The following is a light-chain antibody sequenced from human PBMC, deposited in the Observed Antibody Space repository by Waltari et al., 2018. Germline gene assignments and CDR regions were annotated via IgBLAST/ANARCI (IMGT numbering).Light chain of an antibody. V-gene: IGKV4-1*01. CDR1: QSVLYRSDNKNY. CDR3: QQYYSSPVT. J-gene: IGKJ5*01. CDR2: WAS. Sequence: DIVMTQSPDSLAVSLGERATINCKSSQSVLYRSDNKNYLGWYQQKPGLPPKLLIYWASTRECGVPDRDSGSGSGTDFTLTISSLQAEDVAVYYCQQYYSSPVTFGQGTRLEIK.